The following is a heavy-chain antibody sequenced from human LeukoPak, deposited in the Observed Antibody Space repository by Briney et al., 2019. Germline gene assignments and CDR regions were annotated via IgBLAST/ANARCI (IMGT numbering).Heavy chain of an antibody. CDR3: ARGHLGMLKWGYYYYGMDV. V-gene: IGHV1-2*02. CDR1: GYTFTGYY. CDR2: INPNSGGT. J-gene: IGHJ6*02. Sequence: ASVKVSCKASGYTFTGYYMHWVRQAPGQGLEWMGWINPNSGGTNYAQKFQGRVTMTRDTSISTAYMELSRLRSDDTAVYYCARGHLGMLKWGYYYYGMDVWGQGTTVTVSS. D-gene: IGHD1-26*01.